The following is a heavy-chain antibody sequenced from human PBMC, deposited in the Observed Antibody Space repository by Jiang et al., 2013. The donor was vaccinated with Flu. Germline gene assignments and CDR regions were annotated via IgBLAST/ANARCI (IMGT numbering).Heavy chain of an antibody. D-gene: IGHD2-15*01. V-gene: IGHV6-1*01. CDR3: ARGPTYWNWYFDL. Sequence: QTLSLTCAISGDSISSSRATWTWIRQSPSRGLEWLGRTYYRSKWYNDYAVSVKSRITINPDTSKNQFSLQLNSVTPEDTAVYYCARGPTYWNWYFDLWGRGTLVTVSS. CDR1: GDSISSSRAT. CDR2: TYYRSKWYN. J-gene: IGHJ2*01.